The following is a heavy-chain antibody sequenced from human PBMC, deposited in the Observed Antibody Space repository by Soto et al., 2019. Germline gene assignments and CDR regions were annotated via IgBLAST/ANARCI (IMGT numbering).Heavy chain of an antibody. Sequence: EVQLVESGGGLVQPGGSLRLSCAASGFTFSSYWMHWVRQAPGKGLVWVSRINSDGSSTSYADSVKGRFTISRDNAKNTLDLTMNSLRAEGTAVYYFARDMGDCSSTSCYVVFLGCCMDVWGKGTTVTVSS. J-gene: IGHJ6*01. CDR3: ARDMGDCSSTSCYVVFLGCCMDV. V-gene: IGHV3-74*01. CDR2: INSDGSST. D-gene: IGHD2-2*01. CDR1: GFTFSSYW.